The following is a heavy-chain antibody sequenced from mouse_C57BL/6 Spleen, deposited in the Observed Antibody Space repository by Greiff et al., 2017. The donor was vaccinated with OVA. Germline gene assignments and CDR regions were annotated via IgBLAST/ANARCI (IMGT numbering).Heavy chain of an antibody. CDR3: ARSGGLGYAMDY. CDR2: IDPSDSYT. J-gene: IGHJ4*01. V-gene: IGHV1-69*01. CDR1: GYTFTSYW. Sequence: VQLQQPGAELVMPGASVKLSCKASGYTFTSYWMHWVKQRPGQGLEWIGEIDPSDSYTNYNQKFKGKSTLTVDKSSSTAYMQLSSLTSEDSAVYYCARSGGLGYAMDYWGQGTSVTVSS.